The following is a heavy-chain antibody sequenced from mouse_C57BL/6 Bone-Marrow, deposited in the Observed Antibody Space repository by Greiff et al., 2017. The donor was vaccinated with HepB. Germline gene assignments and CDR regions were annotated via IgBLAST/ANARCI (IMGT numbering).Heavy chain of an antibody. CDR1: GFTFSDYG. J-gene: IGHJ1*03. CDR2: ISSGSSTI. CDR3: AREDTTAVPGYFDV. D-gene: IGHD1-1*01. V-gene: IGHV5-17*01. Sequence: VQLKESGGGLVKPGGSLKLSCAASGFTFSDYGMHWVRQAPEKGLEWVAYISSGSSTIYYADTVKGRFTISRDNAKNTLFLQMTSLRSEDTAMYYCAREDTTAVPGYFDVWGTGTTVTVSS.